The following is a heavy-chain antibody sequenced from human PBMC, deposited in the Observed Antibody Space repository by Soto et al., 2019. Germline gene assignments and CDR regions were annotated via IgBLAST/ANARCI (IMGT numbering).Heavy chain of an antibody. Sequence: ASVKVSCKASGYTFTGYYMHWVRQAPGQGLEWMGWINPNSSGTNYAQKFQGRVTMTRDTSISTVYMELSRLRSDDTAVYYCAHFNSYNAFDIWGQGTMVTVSS. V-gene: IGHV1-2*02. CDR1: GYTFTGYY. J-gene: IGHJ3*02. CDR2: INPNSSGT. CDR3: AHFNSYNAFDI. D-gene: IGHD3-3*02.